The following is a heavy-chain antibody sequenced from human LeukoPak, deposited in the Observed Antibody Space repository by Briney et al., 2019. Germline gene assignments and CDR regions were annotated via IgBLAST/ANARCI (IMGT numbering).Heavy chain of an antibody. CDR1: GGSSSNGGYS. Sequence: PSQTLSLTCTASGGSSSNGGYSWNWIRQYPGKGLEWIGYINYSGVTYYNPSLRSRVTMSVDTSKNQFSLKLSSVTAADTAVYHCARGLGYYYGSAGGYWGQGILVTVSS. J-gene: IGHJ4*02. D-gene: IGHD3-10*01. V-gene: IGHV4-31*03. CDR3: ARGLGYYYGSAGGY. CDR2: INYSGVT.